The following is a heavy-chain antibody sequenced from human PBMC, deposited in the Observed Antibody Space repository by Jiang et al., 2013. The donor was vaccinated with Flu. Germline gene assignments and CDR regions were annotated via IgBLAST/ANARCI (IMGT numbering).Heavy chain of an antibody. CDR1: GGSISSGNYY. V-gene: IGHV4-30-4*01. CDR2: SITVGST. Sequence: GPGLVKPSQTLSLACTVSGGSISSGNYYWDLDPPAPREGPGVGLGTSITVGSTYYNPVPQESSYHISRHVQDQFSLKLSSVTAADTAVYYCAREKEGRFDYWGQGTLVTV. J-gene: IGHJ4*02. CDR3: AREKEGRFDY.